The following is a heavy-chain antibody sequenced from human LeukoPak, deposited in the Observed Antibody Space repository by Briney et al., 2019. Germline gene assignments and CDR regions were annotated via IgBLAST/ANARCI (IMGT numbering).Heavy chain of an antibody. J-gene: IGHJ4*02. V-gene: IGHV3-30*04. Sequence: GGSLRLSCAASGFTFSSYAMHWVRQAPGKGLEWVAVISYDGSNKYYADSVEGRFTISRDNSKNTLSLQMDSLRAEDTAVYYCARDRAAFDYWGQGTLVTVSS. CDR3: ARDRAAFDY. D-gene: IGHD6-25*01. CDR2: ISYDGSNK. CDR1: GFTFSSYA.